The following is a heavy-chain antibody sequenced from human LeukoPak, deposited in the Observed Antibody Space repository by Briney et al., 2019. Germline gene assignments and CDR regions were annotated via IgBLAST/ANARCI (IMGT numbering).Heavy chain of an antibody. CDR1: GGSFSGYY. CDR2: INHSGST. D-gene: IGHD5-18*01. Sequence: PSETLSLTCAAYGGSFSGYYWSWIRQPPGKGLEWIGEINHSGSTNYNPSLKSRVTISVDTSKNQFSLKLSSVTAADTAVYYCARARGMVRNFDYWGQGTLVTVSS. J-gene: IGHJ4*02. CDR3: ARARGMVRNFDY. V-gene: IGHV4-34*01.